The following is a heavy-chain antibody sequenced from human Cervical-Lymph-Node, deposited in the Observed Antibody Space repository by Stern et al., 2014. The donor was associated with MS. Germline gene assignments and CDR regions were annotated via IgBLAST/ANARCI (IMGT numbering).Heavy chain of an antibody. Sequence: EVQLVESGPEVKRPGESLKISCQASGYTFTSYWIGWVRQMPGKGLEWIAIIFPGGADIRYSPSFQGQVTISAAKASSPPYLQWNNLKPSDTAIYYCARQRYFDYWGQGTLVTVSS. CDR1: GYTFTSYW. V-gene: IGHV5-51*01. CDR3: ARQRYFDY. J-gene: IGHJ4*02. CDR2: IFPGGADI.